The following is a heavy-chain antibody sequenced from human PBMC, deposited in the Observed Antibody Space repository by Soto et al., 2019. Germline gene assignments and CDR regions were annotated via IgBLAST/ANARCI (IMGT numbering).Heavy chain of an antibody. Sequence: PGGSLRLSCAASGFSFSSHSMKWVRQAPGKGLEWVSYISNTGSTIYYAAPVRGRFTISRDDSKNTLYLQMNSLKIEDTAVYYCTTESYDILTGLVFWGQGTLVTVSS. J-gene: IGHJ4*02. CDR1: GFSFSSHS. CDR2: ISNTGSTI. CDR3: TTESYDILTGLVF. V-gene: IGHV3-48*01. D-gene: IGHD3-9*01.